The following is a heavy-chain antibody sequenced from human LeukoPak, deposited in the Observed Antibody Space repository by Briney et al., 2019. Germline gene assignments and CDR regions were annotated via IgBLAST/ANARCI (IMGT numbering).Heavy chain of an antibody. CDR2: VSPAGRST. D-gene: IGHD3-16*01. Sequence: GRSLRLSCVASGFTLSRYWMHWVRQAPGKGQGWVPRVSPAGRSTSDVDSVKGLFTSSRDNGKNTLYLQMDSLRAEDTAVFYCFAPEVDYGGQGTLAIVSS. CDR1: GFTLSRYW. V-gene: IGHV3-74*01. J-gene: IGHJ4*02. CDR3: FAPEVDY.